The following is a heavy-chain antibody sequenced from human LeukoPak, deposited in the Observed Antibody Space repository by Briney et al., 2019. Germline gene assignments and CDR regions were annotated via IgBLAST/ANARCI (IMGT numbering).Heavy chain of an antibody. CDR3: ARVHRGGNTPPDRYCDL. CDR2: VYYSGST. J-gene: IGHJ2*01. V-gene: IGHV4-39*01. D-gene: IGHD4-23*01. Sequence: PSETLSLTCTVSGGSISSSSYYWGWIRQPPGTGLEWIGSVYYSGSTYYNPSLKSRVTISVDTSKNQFSLKLSSVTAAGTHVCYCARVHRGGNTPPDRYCDLLLRRTMVTVSP. CDR1: GGSISSSSYY.